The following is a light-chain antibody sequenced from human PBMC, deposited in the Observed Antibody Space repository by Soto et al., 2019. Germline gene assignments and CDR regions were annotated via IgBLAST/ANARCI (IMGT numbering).Light chain of an antibody. J-gene: IGLJ2*01. CDR1: SSDVGGYNY. V-gene: IGLV2-14*01. Sequence: QSVLTQPASVSGSPGQSITISCTGTSSDVGGYNYVSWYQQHPGKAPKLMIYDVSNRPSVVSNRFSGSKSGNTASLTISGLQAEDEADYYCSSYTSSSTLMVFGGGTKVTVL. CDR2: DVS. CDR3: SSYTSSSTLMV.